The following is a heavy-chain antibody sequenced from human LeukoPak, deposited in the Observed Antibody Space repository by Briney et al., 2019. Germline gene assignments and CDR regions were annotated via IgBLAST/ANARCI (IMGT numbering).Heavy chain of an antibody. CDR3: AKIWNVAVAVSGGLDF. D-gene: IGHD6-19*01. CDR2: ISYDGSNK. V-gene: IGHV3-30*18. Sequence: SGGSLRLSCAASGFTFSSYVMHWVRQAPGKGLEWVAFISYDGSNKHYADSVKGRFTISRDNSKDTLYLQMSSLRGEDTAVYYCAKIWNVAVAVSGGLDFWGQGTLVTVSS. CDR1: GFTFSSYV. J-gene: IGHJ4*02.